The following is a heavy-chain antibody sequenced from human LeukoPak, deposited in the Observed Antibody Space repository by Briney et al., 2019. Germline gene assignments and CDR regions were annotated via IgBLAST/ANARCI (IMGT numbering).Heavy chain of an antibody. CDR3: ARAYYDILTGYEYYFDY. V-gene: IGHV4-59*01. CDR1: GGSISSYY. J-gene: IGHJ4*02. Sequence: SETLSLTCTVSGGSISSYYWSWIRQAPGKGLEWIGYIYSSGSTNYNPSLKSRVTISVDTSKNQFSLKLGSVTAADTAVYYCARAYYDILTGYEYYFDYWGQGTLVTVSS. D-gene: IGHD3-9*01. CDR2: IYSSGST.